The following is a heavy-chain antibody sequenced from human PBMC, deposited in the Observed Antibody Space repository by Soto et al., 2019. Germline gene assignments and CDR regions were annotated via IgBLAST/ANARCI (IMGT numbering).Heavy chain of an antibody. V-gene: IGHV4-34*01. CDR2: INHSGST. D-gene: IGHD3-10*01. Sequence: RSLTCAVYGGSFSGYYWSWIRQPPGKGLVWIGEINHSGSTNYNPSLKSRVTISVDTSKNQFSLKLSSVTAADTAVYYCARGRFGVPRKCYFDYWGQGTLVTVSS. J-gene: IGHJ4*02. CDR3: ARGRFGVPRKCYFDY. CDR1: GGSFSGYY.